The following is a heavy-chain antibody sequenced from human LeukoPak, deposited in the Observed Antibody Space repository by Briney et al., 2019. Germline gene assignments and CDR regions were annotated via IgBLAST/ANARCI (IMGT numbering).Heavy chain of an antibody. CDR2: MNPNSGNT. Sequence: ASVKVSCKASGYTFTSYDINWVRQATGQGLEWMGWMNPNSGNTGYAQKFQGRIIMTRNTSISTAYMELSSLRSEDTAVYYCARAIQLSGNWFDPWGQGTLVTVSS. CDR1: GYTFTSYD. V-gene: IGHV1-8*01. J-gene: IGHJ5*02. CDR3: ARAIQLSGNWFDP. D-gene: IGHD5-18*01.